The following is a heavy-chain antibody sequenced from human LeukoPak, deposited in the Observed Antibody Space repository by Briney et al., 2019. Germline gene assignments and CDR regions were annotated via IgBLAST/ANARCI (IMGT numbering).Heavy chain of an antibody. Sequence: QTGGSLRLSSAASGFTFSSYAMSWVRQAPGKGLEWVSAISGSGGSTYYADSVKGRFTISRDNSKNTLYLQMNSLRAEDTAVYYCAKSGLYYYDSSGYYFRWGQGTLVTVSS. CDR2: ISGSGGST. V-gene: IGHV3-23*01. J-gene: IGHJ4*02. D-gene: IGHD3-22*01. CDR3: AKSGLYYYDSSGYYFR. CDR1: GFTFSSYA.